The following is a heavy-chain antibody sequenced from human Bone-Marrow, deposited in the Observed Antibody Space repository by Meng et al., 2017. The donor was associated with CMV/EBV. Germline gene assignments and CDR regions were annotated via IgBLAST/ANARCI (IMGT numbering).Heavy chain of an antibody. Sequence: GESLKISCAASGFTFSGYWMNWVRQAPGKGLEWVANIKEDGSQKCYVASVKGRFTISRDNAKNSLYLQMNSLRAEDTAVYYCARVGGATAFDYWGQGTLVTVSS. CDR2: IKEDGSQK. CDR1: GFTFSGYW. CDR3: ARVGGATAFDY. D-gene: IGHD1-26*01. J-gene: IGHJ4*02. V-gene: IGHV3-7*01.